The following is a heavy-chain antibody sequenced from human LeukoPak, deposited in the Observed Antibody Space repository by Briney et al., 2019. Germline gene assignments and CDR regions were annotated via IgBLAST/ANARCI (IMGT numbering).Heavy chain of an antibody. V-gene: IGHV4-39*01. D-gene: IGHD6-13*01. CDR2: IYYSGST. Sequence: PSETLSLTCTVSGGSISSYYWSWIRQPPGKGLEWIGSIYYSGSTYYNPSLKSRVTISVDTSKNQFSLKLSSVTAADTAVYYCARQTSSSSNNWFDPWGQGTLVTVSS. J-gene: IGHJ5*02. CDR1: GGSISSYY. CDR3: ARQTSSSSNNWFDP.